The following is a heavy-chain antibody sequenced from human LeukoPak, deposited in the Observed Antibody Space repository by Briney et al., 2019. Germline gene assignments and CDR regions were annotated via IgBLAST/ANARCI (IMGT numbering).Heavy chain of an antibody. CDR3: ARPRPPYDFRSFEYFDY. V-gene: IGHV1-46*01. Sequence: EASVKVSCKASGYTFTSYYMHWVRQAPGQGLEWMGIINPSGGSTSYAQKFQGRVTITADESTSTAYMELSSLRSEDTAVYYCARPRPPYDFRSFEYFDYWGQGTLVTVSS. J-gene: IGHJ4*02. CDR1: GYTFTSYY. CDR2: INPSGGST. D-gene: IGHD3-3*01.